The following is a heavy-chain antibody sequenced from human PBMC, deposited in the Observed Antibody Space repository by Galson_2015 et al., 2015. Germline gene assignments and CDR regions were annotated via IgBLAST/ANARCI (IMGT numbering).Heavy chain of an antibody. CDR2: ISSTTTYI. CDR3: ARQILDYDFWSGYYPTNFDY. Sequence: SLRLSCAASEFTFSRSYMSWVRQAPGNGLEWASSISSTTTYINYADSVKGRFTISRDNAKNSLYRQLNSLGAEDTAVYYCARQILDYDFWSGYYPTNFDYWGQGTLVTVSS. D-gene: IGHD3-3*01. CDR1: EFTFSRSY. V-gene: IGHV3-21*01. J-gene: IGHJ4*02.